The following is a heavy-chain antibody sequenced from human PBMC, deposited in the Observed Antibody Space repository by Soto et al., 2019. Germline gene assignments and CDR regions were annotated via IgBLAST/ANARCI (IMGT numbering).Heavy chain of an antibody. V-gene: IGHV3-23*01. Sequence: GGSLRLSCAAFGFTFNNFAMSWVRQAPGKGLEWVSGISDDGHDTFYADSVKGRFTISRDNSKNTLYLQMNSLRAEDTAVYYCAKVLFGFTYGKFDYWGRGALVTVYS. CDR1: GFTFNNFA. J-gene: IGHJ4*02. D-gene: IGHD3-3*01. CDR2: ISDDGHDT. CDR3: AKVLFGFTYGKFDY.